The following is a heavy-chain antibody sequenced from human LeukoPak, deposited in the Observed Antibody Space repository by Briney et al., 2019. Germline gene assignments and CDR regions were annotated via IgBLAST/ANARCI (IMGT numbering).Heavy chain of an antibody. D-gene: IGHD2-2*02. J-gene: IGHJ6*03. CDR1: GFTFRNAS. CDR3: ARSPSGYCTDTSCYNNYSHYHMDV. CDR2: IKSKTDGGTT. Sequence: PGGSLRLSCAASGFTFRNASMSWVRQAPGKGLEWVGRIKSKTDGGTTDYAAPVKGRFTISRDDSKNTLYLQMNSLTTEDTAVYFCARSPSGYCTDTSCYNNYSHYHMDVWGKGTTVTVSS. V-gene: IGHV3-15*01.